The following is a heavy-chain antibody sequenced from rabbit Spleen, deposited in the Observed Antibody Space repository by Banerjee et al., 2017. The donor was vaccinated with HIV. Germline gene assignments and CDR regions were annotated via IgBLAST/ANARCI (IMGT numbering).Heavy chain of an antibody. J-gene: IGHJ6*01. D-gene: IGHD8-1*01. V-gene: IGHV1S45*01. CDR1: GIDFSSYNF. CDR3: ARDTGSSFSTYGMDL. CDR2: IDIGSRDFT. Sequence: QEQLVDYGGDLVQPGASLTLTCKASGIDFSSYNFICWVRQAPGKGLEWIACIDIGSRDFTYYASWAKGRFIIPKTSSTTVTLQMTSLTVADTATYFCARDTGSSFSTYGMDLWGPGTLVTVS.